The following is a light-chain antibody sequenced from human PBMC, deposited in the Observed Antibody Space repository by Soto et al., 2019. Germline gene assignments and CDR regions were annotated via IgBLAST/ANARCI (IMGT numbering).Light chain of an antibody. CDR1: QSIDNY. J-gene: IGKJ1*01. Sequence: DIQMTQSPSSLSASVRDRVTITCRASQSIDNYLNWYQQKPGKAPNLLIYAASTLLSGVPSRFSGRGSGTHFTLTISSLQPEDFATYYCQQSYSSPETFGQGTKVEIK. CDR3: QQSYSSPET. CDR2: AAS. V-gene: IGKV1-39*01.